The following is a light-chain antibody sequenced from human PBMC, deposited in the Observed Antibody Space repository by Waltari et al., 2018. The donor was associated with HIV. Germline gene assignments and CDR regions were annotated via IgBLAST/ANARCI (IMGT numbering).Light chain of an antibody. CDR3: QQYSSWLFT. CDR1: HSVNSN. V-gene: IGKV3D-15*01. Sequence: EIMMTPPPATLFLSPGGRATLSCTASHSVNSNLAWYQQKPGQAPRLLIYDAASRATGIPARFSGSGSGTDFTLTISSLQSEDFAVYYCQQYSSWLFTFGPGTTVDIK. J-gene: IGKJ3*01. CDR2: DAA.